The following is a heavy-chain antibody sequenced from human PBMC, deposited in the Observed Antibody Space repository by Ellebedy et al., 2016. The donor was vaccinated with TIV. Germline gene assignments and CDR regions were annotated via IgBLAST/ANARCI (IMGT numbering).Heavy chain of an antibody. CDR1: GFTLNNFA. CDR2: LSVSHVLS. J-gene: IGHJ4*02. V-gene: IGHV3-23*01. CDR3: AREFLGHAPASTDY. Sequence: GESLKISXAASGFTLNNFAMSWLRQAPGKGLQWVSLLSVSHVLSYYADSVKGRFTISRDNSKSVVYLEMNNLTTEDTATYYCAREFLGHAPASTDYWGQGTRVTVSP. D-gene: IGHD1-26*01.